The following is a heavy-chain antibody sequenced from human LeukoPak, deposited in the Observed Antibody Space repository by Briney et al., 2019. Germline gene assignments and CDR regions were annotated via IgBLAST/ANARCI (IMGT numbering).Heavy chain of an antibody. CDR2: IIPILGIA. D-gene: IGHD3/OR15-3a*01. Sequence: SVKVSCKASGGTFSSYAISWVRQAPGQGLEWMGRIIPILGIANYAQKFQGRVTITADKSTSTAYMELSSLRSEDTAVYYCARDSGLGDFDYWGQGTLVTVSS. J-gene: IGHJ4*02. CDR1: GGTFSSYA. CDR3: ARDSGLGDFDY. V-gene: IGHV1-69*04.